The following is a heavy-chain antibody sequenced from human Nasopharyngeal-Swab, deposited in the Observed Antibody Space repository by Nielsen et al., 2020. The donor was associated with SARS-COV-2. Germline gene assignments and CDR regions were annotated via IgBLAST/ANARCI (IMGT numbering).Heavy chain of an antibody. J-gene: IGHJ6*03. CDR3: AKPLVVRHHYYQMDV. CDR1: GFAFSSYG. D-gene: IGHD2-15*01. V-gene: IGHV3-30*18. CDR2: ISYDGSDE. Sequence: GGSLRLSCAASGFAFSSYGMHWVRQAPGKGLEWVAVISYDGSDEFYADSVKGRFIISRDNSKDTVFLQMTSLRAEDTAVYYCAKPLVVRHHYYQMDVWVKGTTVTVSS.